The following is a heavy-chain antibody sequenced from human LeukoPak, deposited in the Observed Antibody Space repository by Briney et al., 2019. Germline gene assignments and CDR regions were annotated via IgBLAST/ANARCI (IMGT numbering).Heavy chain of an antibody. V-gene: IGHV3-74*01. CDR1: GFAISSYW. J-gene: IGHJ5*02. Sequence: GGSLRLSCAASGFAISSYWMSWVRQAPGKGLVWVARVKYDGTVTTYADFVKGRFTISKDSAKNTLYSQMNSLRAEDTGVYYCVKSDWFDPWGQGTLVTVSS. CDR2: VKYDGTVT. CDR3: VKSDWFDP.